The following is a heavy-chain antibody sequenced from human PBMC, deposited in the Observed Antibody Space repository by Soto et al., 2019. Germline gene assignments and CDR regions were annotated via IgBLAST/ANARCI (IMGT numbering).Heavy chain of an antibody. Sequence: SETLSLTGTVSGYSISSGAYWARIRQPPGKWPEWIASIYHGGTTFYNPSLKSRITISVDTSNNQFSLKLTSVTAADTAVYYCARVHVMVVAGSNFDYWGHGTLVTVSS. CDR3: ARVHVMVVAGSNFDY. J-gene: IGHJ4*01. V-gene: IGHV4-38-2*02. D-gene: IGHD6-19*01. CDR2: IYHGGTT. CDR1: GYSISSGAY.